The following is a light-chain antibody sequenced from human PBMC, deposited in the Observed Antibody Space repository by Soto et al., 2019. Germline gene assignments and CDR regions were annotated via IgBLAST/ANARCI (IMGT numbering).Light chain of an antibody. Sequence: AIQMTQSPSSLSASVGDRVTITCRASQGISSDLGWYQHKPGKAPKLLIYDASTLKNGVPSRFSASGLGTEFTLIISSLQPDDFATYYCQQYTSYSWTFGQGTKVDIK. CDR1: QGISSD. V-gene: IGKV1-13*02. CDR2: DAS. CDR3: QQYTSYSWT. J-gene: IGKJ1*01.